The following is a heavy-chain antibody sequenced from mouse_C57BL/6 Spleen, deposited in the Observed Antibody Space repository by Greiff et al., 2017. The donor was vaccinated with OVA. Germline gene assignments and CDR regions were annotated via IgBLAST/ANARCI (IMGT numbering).Heavy chain of an antibody. Sequence: QVQLQQPGAELVKPGASVKLSCKASGYTFTSYWMQWVKQRPGQGLEWIGEIDPSDSYTNYKQKFKGKATLTVDTSSSTAYMQLSSLTSEDSAVYYCARSLPYYGSSYWYFDVWGTGTTVTVSS. D-gene: IGHD1-1*01. CDR2: IDPSDSYT. CDR1: GYTFTSYW. J-gene: IGHJ1*03. CDR3: ARSLPYYGSSYWYFDV. V-gene: IGHV1-50*01.